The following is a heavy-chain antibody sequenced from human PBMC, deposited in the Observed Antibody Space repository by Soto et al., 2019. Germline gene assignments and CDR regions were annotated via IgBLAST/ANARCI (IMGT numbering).Heavy chain of an antibody. CDR2: ISYDGSNK. Sequence: GGSLSLSCAASGFTFSSYAMHWVRQAPGKGLEWVAVISYDGSNKYYADSVKGRFTISRDNSKNTLYLQMNSLRAEDTAVYYRARDRPTDGYYGMDVWGQGTTVTVSS. D-gene: IGHD6-6*01. J-gene: IGHJ6*02. CDR3: ARDRPTDGYYGMDV. V-gene: IGHV3-30-3*01. CDR1: GFTFSSYA.